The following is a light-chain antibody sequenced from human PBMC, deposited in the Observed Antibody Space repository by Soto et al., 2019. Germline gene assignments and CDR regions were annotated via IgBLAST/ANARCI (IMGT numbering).Light chain of an antibody. CDR3: MQALLTPRG. CDR1: QSLLKSNEYTY. Sequence: DIVLTQSPLSLAVTPGEPASIACRSSQSLLKSNEYTYLDWYLQKPGQSPQLLIYLGSNRATGVPDRFSGSGSGTDCTLKISRVEAEDVGVYYCMQALLTPRGFGQGTKLEIK. CDR2: LGS. J-gene: IGKJ2*03. V-gene: IGKV2-28*01.